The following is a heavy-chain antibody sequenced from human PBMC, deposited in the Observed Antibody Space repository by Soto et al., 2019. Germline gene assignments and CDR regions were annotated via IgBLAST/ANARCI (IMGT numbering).Heavy chain of an antibody. CDR3: AREGYSSGWLAFDY. D-gene: IGHD6-19*01. Sequence: PSETLSLTCTVSGGSISSGSSYWGWIRQPPGKGLEWIGYIYYSGSTNYNPSLKSRVTISVDTSKNQFSLKLSSVTAADTAVYYCAREGYSSGWLAFDYWGQGTLVTVSS. CDR1: GGSISSGSSY. CDR2: IYYSGST. J-gene: IGHJ4*02. V-gene: IGHV4-61*01.